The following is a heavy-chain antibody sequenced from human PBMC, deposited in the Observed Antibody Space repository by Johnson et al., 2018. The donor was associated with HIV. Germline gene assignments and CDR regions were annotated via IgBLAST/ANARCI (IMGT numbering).Heavy chain of an antibody. Sequence: VQLVESGGGVVHPGRSLRLSCAASGFTFSSNYMSWVRQVPGKRPVWVARIYNDGSRTTYADSVRGRFTISRDNAKNSLYLQMNSLRAEDTALYYCARWIRYCGGDCYDVFDIWGQGTKVTVSS. D-gene: IGHD2-21*02. J-gene: IGHJ3*02. V-gene: IGHV3-74*02. CDR2: IYNDGSRT. CDR1: GFTFSSNY. CDR3: ARWIRYCGGDCYDVFDI.